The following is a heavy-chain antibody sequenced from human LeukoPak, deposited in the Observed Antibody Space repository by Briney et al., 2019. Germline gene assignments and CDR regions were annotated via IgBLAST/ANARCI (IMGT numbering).Heavy chain of an antibody. D-gene: IGHD3-22*01. Sequence: GGSLRLSCAASGFTFSRHWMTWVRQAPGKGLEWVANIKHDGSEKNYVDSVKGRFTISRDNAKNSLYLQMNSLRAEDTAVYCCATPLDYFDMSDSHQGGDWGQGTLVTVSS. CDR1: GFTFSRHW. CDR2: IKHDGSEK. V-gene: IGHV3-7*03. J-gene: IGHJ4*02. CDR3: ATPLDYFDMSDSHQGGD.